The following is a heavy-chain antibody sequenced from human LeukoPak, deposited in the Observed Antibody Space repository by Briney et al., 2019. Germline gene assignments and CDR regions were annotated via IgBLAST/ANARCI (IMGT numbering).Heavy chain of an antibody. Sequence: SETLSLTCTVSGGSISSFYWSWIRQPPGKGLEWIGYIFYSGTTNYIPSLKSRVTILVVTSKNQFSLRLSSVSAADTAVYYCARERAAPGSYYYYGMDVWGQGTTVTVSS. CDR3: ARERAAPGSYYYYGMDV. CDR2: IFYSGTT. J-gene: IGHJ6*02. D-gene: IGHD3-10*01. V-gene: IGHV4-59*01. CDR1: GGSISSFY.